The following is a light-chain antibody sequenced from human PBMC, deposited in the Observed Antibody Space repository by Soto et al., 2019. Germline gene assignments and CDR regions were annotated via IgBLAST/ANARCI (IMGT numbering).Light chain of an antibody. V-gene: IGKV1-5*01. CDR2: DAS. CDR3: QHYNSYSEA. J-gene: IGKJ1*01. Sequence: DIYMTQSHSFLSGSARERVTMPCRASQSISSWLAWYQQKPGKAPKLLIYDASSLQSGVPSRFSGSGSGTEFTLTISSLQPDDFATYYCQHYNSYSEAFGQGTKVDIK. CDR1: QSISSW.